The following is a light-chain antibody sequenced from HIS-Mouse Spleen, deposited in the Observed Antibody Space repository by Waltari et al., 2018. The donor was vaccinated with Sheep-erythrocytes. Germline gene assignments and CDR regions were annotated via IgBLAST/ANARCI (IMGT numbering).Light chain of an antibody. CDR2: DVS. Sequence: QSALTQPRSVSGSPGQSVTISCTGTSSDVGGYNYVSWYQQHPGKAPKLMIYDVSKRTPGVPDRFSGAKSGKTASLTISGLQAEDEADYYCCSYAGSYTYVFGTGTKVTVL. V-gene: IGLV2-11*01. CDR3: CSYAGSYTYV. CDR1: SSDVGGYNY. J-gene: IGLJ1*01.